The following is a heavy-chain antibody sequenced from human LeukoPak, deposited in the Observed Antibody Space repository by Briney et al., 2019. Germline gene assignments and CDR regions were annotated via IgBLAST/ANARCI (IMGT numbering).Heavy chain of an antibody. V-gene: IGHV1-69*01. D-gene: IGHD6-19*01. CDR2: IIPIFGTA. Sequence: SVKVSCKASGGTFNSYAISWVRQAPGQGLEWMGGIIPIFGTANYAQKFQGRVTITADESTSTAYMELSSLRSEDTAVYYCASFAGDILMVYPDSIAVAGSGYGMDVWGQGTTVTVSS. CDR3: ASFAGDILMVYPDSIAVAGSGYGMDV. J-gene: IGHJ6*02. CDR1: GGTFNSYA.